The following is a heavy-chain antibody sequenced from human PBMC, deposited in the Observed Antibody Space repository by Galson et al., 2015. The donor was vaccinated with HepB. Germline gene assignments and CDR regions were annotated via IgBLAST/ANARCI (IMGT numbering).Heavy chain of an antibody. CDR2: IYYSGST. Sequence: ETLSLTCTVSGGSISSYYWSWIRQPPGKGLEWIGYIYYSGSTNYNPSLKSRVTISVDTSKNQFSLKLSSVTAADTAVYYCARSGKKGDYYDSSVKSYTGRRNYYYGMDVWGQGTTVTVSS. D-gene: IGHD3-22*01. CDR1: GGSISSYY. J-gene: IGHJ6*02. V-gene: IGHV4-59*08. CDR3: ARSGKKGDYYDSSVKSYTGRRNYYYGMDV.